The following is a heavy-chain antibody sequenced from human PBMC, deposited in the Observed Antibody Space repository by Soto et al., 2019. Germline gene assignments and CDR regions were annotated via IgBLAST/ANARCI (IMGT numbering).Heavy chain of an antibody. CDR1: GVSVSNGSYY. CDR3: AREQQLGHVKTFDH. V-gene: IGHV4-61*01. CDR2: IYYSGST. D-gene: IGHD6-13*01. J-gene: IGHJ4*02. Sequence: SETLSLTCTVSGVSVSNGSYYWTWIRQPPGKGLEWIGYIYYSGSTNYNPSLKSRVTISVDTSKNQFSLKLSSVTATDTAIYYCAREQQLGHVKTFDHWGQGTLVTVSS.